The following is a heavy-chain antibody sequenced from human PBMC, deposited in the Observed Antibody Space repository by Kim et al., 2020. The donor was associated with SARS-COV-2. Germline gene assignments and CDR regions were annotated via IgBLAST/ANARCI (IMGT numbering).Heavy chain of an antibody. J-gene: IGHJ4*02. CDR1: GGSFSGYF. D-gene: IGHD3-10*01. CDR2: IHHSGTT. V-gene: IGHV4-34*01. CDR3: AKGVGDY. Sequence: SETLSLTCAVYGGSFSGYFWSWIRQSPGKGLEWIGEIHHSGTTNYNPSLKSRVTISLDTAKNQISLSLTSVTDADTAVYYCAKGVGDYWGQGTLVTVSS.